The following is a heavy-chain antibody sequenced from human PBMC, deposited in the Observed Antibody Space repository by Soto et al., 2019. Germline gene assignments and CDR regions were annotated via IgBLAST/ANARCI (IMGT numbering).Heavy chain of an antibody. J-gene: IGHJ4*02. CDR1: GDSISHNY. D-gene: IGHD2-15*01. Sequence: QVQLQESGPGLVKPSETLSLTCTVSGDSISHNYWSWMRQPPGKGLEWIAYIYNSGSTKYNPSLMSRLTISEDTSKNQCSLRVRSVTAADTAVYYCARHACSGGSCYFDYWGQGTLVTVSS. CDR2: IYNSGST. CDR3: ARHACSGGSCYFDY. V-gene: IGHV4-59*08.